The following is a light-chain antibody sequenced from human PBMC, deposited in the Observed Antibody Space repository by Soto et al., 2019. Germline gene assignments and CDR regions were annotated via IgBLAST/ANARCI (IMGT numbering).Light chain of an antibody. CDR1: SSDVGGYNF. J-gene: IGLJ2*01. V-gene: IGLV2-8*01. CDR2: EVS. Sequence: QSALTQPPSASGSPGQSVTISCTGTSSDVGGYNFVSWYQQLPGKAPKLMLYEVSKRPSGVPDRFSGSKSGNTASLTVSGLPAEDEADYYCSSYAGSNNLGVVFGGGTELTVL. CDR3: SSYAGSNNLGVV.